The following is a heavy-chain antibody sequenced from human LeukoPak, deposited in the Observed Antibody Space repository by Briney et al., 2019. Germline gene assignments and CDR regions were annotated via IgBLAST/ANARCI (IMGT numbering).Heavy chain of an antibody. V-gene: IGHV3-7*04. CDR1: GFTFSSYS. CDR3: ARDQSKDPLDS. CDR2: INQDESTN. J-gene: IGHJ5*01. Sequence: GGSLRLSCAASGFTFSSYSMNWVRQAPGTGLEWVANINQDESTNSYGDSVRGRFTISRDNAKNSLYLHMNSLRAEDTAVYYCARDQSKDPLDSWGQGTLVTVSS.